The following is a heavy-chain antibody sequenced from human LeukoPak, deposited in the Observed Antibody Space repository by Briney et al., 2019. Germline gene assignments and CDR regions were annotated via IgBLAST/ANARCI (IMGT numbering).Heavy chain of an antibody. J-gene: IGHJ4*02. Sequence: GGSLRLSCAASGFTFSSYAMSCVRQAPGKGLEWVSAISGSGGSTYYADSVKGRFTISRDNSKNTLYLQMNSPRAEDTAVYYCAKAGSSWYEEFDYWGQGTLVTVSS. CDR1: GFTFSSYA. D-gene: IGHD6-13*01. CDR3: AKAGSSWYEEFDY. V-gene: IGHV3-23*01. CDR2: ISGSGGST.